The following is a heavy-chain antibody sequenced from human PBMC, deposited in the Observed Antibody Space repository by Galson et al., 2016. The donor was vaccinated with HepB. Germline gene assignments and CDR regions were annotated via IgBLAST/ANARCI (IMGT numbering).Heavy chain of an antibody. CDR1: GGSLSSYY. D-gene: IGHD4/OR15-4a*01. Sequence: SETLSLTCTVSGGSLSSYYWSWIRQPPGKGLEWIGYLYYSGSTNYNPSLKSRVTISVDTSKNQFSLKLSSVTAADTAVYYCARGNVITTPYDAFHIWGQGTMVTVSS. CDR3: ARGNVITTPYDAFHI. CDR2: LYYSGST. V-gene: IGHV4-59*01. J-gene: IGHJ3*02.